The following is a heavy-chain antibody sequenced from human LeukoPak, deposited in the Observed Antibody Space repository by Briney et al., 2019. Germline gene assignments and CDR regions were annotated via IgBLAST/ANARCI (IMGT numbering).Heavy chain of an antibody. V-gene: IGHV3-20*04. CDR3: ARGGYSSGWFDY. CDR1: GFTFDDYG. Sequence: GGSLRLSCAASGFTFDDYGMSWVRQAPGKGLEWVSGINWNGGSTGYGDSVKGRFTISRDNAKNSLYLRMNSLRAEDTALYYCARGGYSSGWFDYWGQGTLVTVSS. CDR2: INWNGGST. J-gene: IGHJ4*02. D-gene: IGHD6-19*01.